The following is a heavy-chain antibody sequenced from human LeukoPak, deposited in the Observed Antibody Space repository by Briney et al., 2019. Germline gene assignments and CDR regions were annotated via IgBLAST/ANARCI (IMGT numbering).Heavy chain of an antibody. V-gene: IGHV3-23*01. Sequence: GESLRLSCAASGFIFRNYAMSWVRQGPARGLEWVSAISGSGGSTYYADSVKGRFTISRDNSKNTLYLQMNSLRADDSAIYYCTRWIGGFDYWGQGALVTVSS. CDR3: TRWIGGFDY. CDR2: ISGSGGST. CDR1: GFIFRNYA. J-gene: IGHJ4*02. D-gene: IGHD3-10*01.